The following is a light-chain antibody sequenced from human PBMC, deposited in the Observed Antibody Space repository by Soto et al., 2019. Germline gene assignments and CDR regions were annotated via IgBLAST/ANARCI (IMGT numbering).Light chain of an antibody. Sequence: DIQMTQSPSTLSASVGERVTITCRASQSISSWLAWYQQKPGKAPKLLIYDASSLESGVPSRFSGSGTGTEFTLTISGLQPDDFATYYCQQYNRYPRTFRQGTKVEIK. J-gene: IGKJ1*01. V-gene: IGKV1-5*01. CDR2: DAS. CDR1: QSISSW. CDR3: QQYNRYPRT.